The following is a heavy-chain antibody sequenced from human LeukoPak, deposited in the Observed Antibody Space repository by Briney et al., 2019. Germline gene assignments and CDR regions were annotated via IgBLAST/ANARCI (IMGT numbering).Heavy chain of an antibody. D-gene: IGHD3-22*01. Sequence: PGGSLRLSCAASGFIFNTYAMSWVRQAPGKGLEWVAVIWYDGSNKYYADSVKGRFTISRDNSKNTLYLQMNSLRAEDTAVYYCARDLDSSGYYPLDYWGQGTLVTVSS. CDR3: ARDLDSSGYYPLDY. J-gene: IGHJ4*02. CDR2: IWYDGSNK. CDR1: GFIFNTYA. V-gene: IGHV3-33*08.